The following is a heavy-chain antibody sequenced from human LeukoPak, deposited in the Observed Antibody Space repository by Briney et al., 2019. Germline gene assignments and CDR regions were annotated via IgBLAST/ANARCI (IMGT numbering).Heavy chain of an antibody. Sequence: PSETLSLTCTVSGYSISSAYYWAWIRQPPGKGPEWVSSITSSSSYIYYADSVKGRFTISRDNAKNSLYLQMDSLRVEDTAVYYCARDPYSGSYGPHYYYYMDVWGKGTTVTISS. CDR3: ARDPYSGSYGPHYYYYMDV. D-gene: IGHD1-26*01. CDR1: GYSISSAYY. V-gene: IGHV3-21*06. J-gene: IGHJ6*03. CDR2: ITSSSSYI.